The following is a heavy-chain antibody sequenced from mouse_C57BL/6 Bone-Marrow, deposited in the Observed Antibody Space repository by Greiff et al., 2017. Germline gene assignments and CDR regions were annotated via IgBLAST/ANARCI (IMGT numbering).Heavy chain of an antibody. J-gene: IGHJ4*01. D-gene: IGHD2-3*01. V-gene: IGHV1-75*01. CDR3: VKSGDGYLYYCTMDY. CDR2: IFPGSGSN. Sequence: QVQLKESGPELVKPGASVKISCKASGYTFTDYYINWVKQRPGQGLEWIGWIFPGSGSNYYNEKFKGKATLHAAKSSSQAYMLLCSLASEHSAVYFCVKSGDGYLYYCTMDYGGQGTSVTVSS. CDR1: GYTFTDYY.